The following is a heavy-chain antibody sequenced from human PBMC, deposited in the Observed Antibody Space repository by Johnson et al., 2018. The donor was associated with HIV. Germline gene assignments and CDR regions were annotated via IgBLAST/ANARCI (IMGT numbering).Heavy chain of an antibody. J-gene: IGHJ3*01. Sequence: QVQLVESGGGVVQPGGSLRLSCAASGFTFSSYGMHWVRQAPGKGLEWVAFIRYDGTNNYYADSMKGRFTISRDNSKNTLYLQMSSLRPEDTAVYYCAKIGQWRERLDAFDVWGQGTMVTVSS. D-gene: IGHD6-19*01. CDR1: GFTFSSYG. V-gene: IGHV3-30*02. CDR3: AKIGQWRERLDAFDV. CDR2: IRYDGTNN.